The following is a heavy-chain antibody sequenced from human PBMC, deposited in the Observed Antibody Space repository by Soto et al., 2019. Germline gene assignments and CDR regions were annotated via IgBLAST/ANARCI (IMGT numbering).Heavy chain of an antibody. J-gene: IGHJ4*02. CDR2: IKQDGSEK. Sequence: GGSLRLSCAASRFTFSTYWMSWVRQAPGKGLEWVANIKQDGSEKYYVDSVRGRFTISRDNAKNSLYLQMNSLRAEDTAVYYCARYRPITGTTIPLYYFDYWGQGTLVTVSS. D-gene: IGHD1-20*01. CDR1: RFTFSTYW. CDR3: ARYRPITGTTIPLYYFDY. V-gene: IGHV3-7*01.